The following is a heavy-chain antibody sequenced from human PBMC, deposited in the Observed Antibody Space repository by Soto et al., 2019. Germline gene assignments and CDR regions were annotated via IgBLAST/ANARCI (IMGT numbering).Heavy chain of an antibody. Sequence: SETLSLTCTVSGGSISSGGYYWSWIRQHPGKGLEWIGYIYYSGSTYYNPSLKSRVTISVDTSKNQFSLKLSSVTAADTAVYYCARVITGTTWSPLDVWGKGTMVTVSS. CDR1: GGSISSGGYY. CDR2: IYYSGST. CDR3: ARVITGTTWSPLDV. V-gene: IGHV4-31*03. D-gene: IGHD1-7*01. J-gene: IGHJ6*04.